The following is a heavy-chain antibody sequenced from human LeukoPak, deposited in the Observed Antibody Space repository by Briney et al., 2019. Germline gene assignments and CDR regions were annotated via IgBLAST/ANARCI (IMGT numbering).Heavy chain of an antibody. V-gene: IGHV4-4*09. CDR1: GGSISSYY. J-gene: IGHJ5*02. CDR3: ARLGSRSSGWFDP. Sequence: SETLSLTCTVSGGSISSYYWGWIRQPPGKGLEWIWYIYTSGSTNYNPSLKSRVTISVDTSKNQFSLKLSSVTAADTAVYYCARLGSRSSGWFDPWGQGTLVTVSS. D-gene: IGHD6-6*01. CDR2: IYTSGST.